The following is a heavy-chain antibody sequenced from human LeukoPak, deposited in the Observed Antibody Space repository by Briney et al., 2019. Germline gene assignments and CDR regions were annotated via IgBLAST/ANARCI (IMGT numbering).Heavy chain of an antibody. J-gene: IGHJ4*02. CDR3: ARLHSTHSSNS. D-gene: IGHD6-13*01. CDR2: IYYSGSA. CDR1: VGSNLTYY. Sequence: PLTFMCSVGSNLTYYWSWIRQPPPKGREGIGNIYYSGSAIYHPSLKSRVTISVDTSKTHYSLNLTAVTAADTAVYYCARLHSTHSSNSWGQGTLVTVSS. V-gene: IGHV4-59*01.